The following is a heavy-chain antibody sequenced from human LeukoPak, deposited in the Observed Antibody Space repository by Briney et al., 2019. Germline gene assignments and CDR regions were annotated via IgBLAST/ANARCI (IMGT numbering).Heavy chain of an antibody. CDR2: IYSGGST. Sequence: GGSLRLSCAASGFTVSSNYMSWVRQAPGKGLEWVSIIYSGGSTYYADSVKGRFTISRDNSKDTLYLQMNSLRPEDTAVYYCARGTMFPYYFDYWGQGTLVTVSS. CDR1: GFTVSSNY. CDR3: ARGTMFPYYFDY. D-gene: IGHD3-10*02. V-gene: IGHV3-53*01. J-gene: IGHJ4*02.